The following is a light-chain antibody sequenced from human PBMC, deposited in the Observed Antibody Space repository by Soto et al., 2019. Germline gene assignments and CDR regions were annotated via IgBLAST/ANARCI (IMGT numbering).Light chain of an antibody. CDR2: DAS. V-gene: IGKV3-11*01. J-gene: IGKJ4*01. Sequence: EIGLTQSQATLSLSPGNRATLSCRASQSVSGYLACSQQKPGQAPSLLIYDASNRATGIPAGFSGIGSGTDFTLTSASLEPADFAVYYCKQRSNWPSSVGGGTKVEI. CDR3: KQRSNWPSS. CDR1: QSVSGY.